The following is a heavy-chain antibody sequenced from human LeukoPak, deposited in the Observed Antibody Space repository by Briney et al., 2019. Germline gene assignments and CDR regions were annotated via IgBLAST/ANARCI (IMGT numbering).Heavy chain of an antibody. CDR3: ARDRGNRYFDS. CDR1: GLTFTNHG. V-gene: IGHV3-33*01. J-gene: IGHJ4*02. Sequence: GRSLRLSCAASGLTFTNHGFHWVRQAPGKGLEWVSMIWYDGSNKLYADSVQGRFTISRDNSKNTVFLQMDNLRAEDTAVYFCARDRGNRYFDSAGQGTLVTVSS. CDR2: IWYDGSNK. D-gene: IGHD4-23*01.